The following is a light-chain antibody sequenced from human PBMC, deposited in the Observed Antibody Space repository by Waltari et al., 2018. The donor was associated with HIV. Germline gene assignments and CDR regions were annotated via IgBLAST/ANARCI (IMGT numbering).Light chain of an antibody. CDR1: PSDFNDNKY. CDR2: EVS. J-gene: IGLJ2*01. CDR3: SSYKTRNSVV. Sequence: QSALIQLASVSGSPGQSVTIPCTGTPSDFNDNKYVPWYQQHPGRAPKLLIFEVSYRPSGVSDRFSGSKSGSTASLTISGLQTEDEADYYCSSYKTRNSVVFGGGTELIV. V-gene: IGLV2-14*01.